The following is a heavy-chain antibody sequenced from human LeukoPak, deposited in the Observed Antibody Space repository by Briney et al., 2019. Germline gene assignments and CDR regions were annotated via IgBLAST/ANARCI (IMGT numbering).Heavy chain of an antibody. CDR2: INSDGSIT. J-gene: IGHJ4*02. CDR3: ARVYETNGYLY. CDR1: GFTFTTYW. V-gene: IGHV3-74*01. Sequence: GSLRLSCAASGFTFTTYWMHWVRQAPGKGLVWVSHINSDGSITSYADSVKGRFTISRDNAKNTLYLQMNSLRVEDTAVYYCARVYETNGYLYWGQGSLVTVSS. D-gene: IGHD3-22*01.